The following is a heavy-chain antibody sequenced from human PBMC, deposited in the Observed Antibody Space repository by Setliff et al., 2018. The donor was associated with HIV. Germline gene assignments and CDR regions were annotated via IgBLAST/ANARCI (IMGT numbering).Heavy chain of an antibody. CDR1: GDSVSSNSAT. J-gene: IGHJ6*03. CDR2: TYYRSKFYN. Sequence: SQTLSLTCAISGDSVSSNSATWNWIRLSPSRGLEWLGRTYYRSKFYNDYAVSVKSRITINPDTSKSQFSLQLNSVTPEDTAVYCCARGGDWDYNYYMDVWDKGTTVTVSS. D-gene: IGHD3-16*01. CDR3: ARGGDWDYNYYMDV. V-gene: IGHV6-1*01.